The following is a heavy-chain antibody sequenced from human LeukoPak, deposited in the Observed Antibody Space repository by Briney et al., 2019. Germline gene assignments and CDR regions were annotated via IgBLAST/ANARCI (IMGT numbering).Heavy chain of an antibody. CDR1: GFIVRSNY. Sequence: GGSLRLSCAAAGFIVRSNYMSWVRQSPGKGLEWVSVIYNGGTTDYADSVKGRFTISRDNSKNTLYLQMNSLRAEDTAVYYCAKGGQWNKLGYFDYWGQGTLVTVSS. V-gene: IGHV3-53*01. J-gene: IGHJ4*02. CDR3: AKGGQWNKLGYFDY. D-gene: IGHD6-19*01. CDR2: IYNGGTT.